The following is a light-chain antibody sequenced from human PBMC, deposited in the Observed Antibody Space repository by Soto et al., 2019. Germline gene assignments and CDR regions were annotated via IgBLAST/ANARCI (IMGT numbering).Light chain of an antibody. J-gene: IGKJ1*01. CDR3: QQRSNLPLT. CDR2: DAS. Sequence: EIVLTQSPATLYLSPGERATLSCRASQSVSNYFAWYQQKPGQAPSLLIYDASNRATGIPARFSGSGSGTDFALAINSLEPGDFTGYSCQQRSNLPLTFGQGTKVDIK. V-gene: IGKV3-11*01. CDR1: QSVSNY.